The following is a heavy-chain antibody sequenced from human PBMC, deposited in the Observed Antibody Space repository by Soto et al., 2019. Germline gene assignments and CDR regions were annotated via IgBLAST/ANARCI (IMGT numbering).Heavy chain of an antibody. CDR2: ISFDGNNK. D-gene: IGHD5-18*01. Sequence: QVKLVESGGGVVQPGRSLRLSCEASGFIFNDYGMHWVRQAPGKGLDWVAVISFDGNNKYYAQSVKGRFTISRDNSKNTLFLHMDSLRGEDTAVYHCVKGDLDTAVVNSPDAFDFWGQGTMVTVSS. V-gene: IGHV3-30*18. CDR3: VKGDLDTAVVNSPDAFDF. J-gene: IGHJ3*01. CDR1: GFIFNDYG.